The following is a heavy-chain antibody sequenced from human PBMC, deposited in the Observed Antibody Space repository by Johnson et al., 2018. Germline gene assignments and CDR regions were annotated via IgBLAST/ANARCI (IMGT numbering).Heavy chain of an antibody. Sequence: QVQLVESGGGVVQPGRSLRLSCAASGFTFSSYGMHWVRQAPGKGLEWVAVISYDGSNKYYADSVKGRFTISRDNSKNTVYLQMNSLRAEDTAVYYCARVAQLGYDYYIDVWGKGATVTVSS. D-gene: IGHD5-18*01. CDR3: ARVAQLGYDYYIDV. J-gene: IGHJ6*03. V-gene: IGHV3-33*05. CDR1: GFTFSSYG. CDR2: ISYDGSNK.